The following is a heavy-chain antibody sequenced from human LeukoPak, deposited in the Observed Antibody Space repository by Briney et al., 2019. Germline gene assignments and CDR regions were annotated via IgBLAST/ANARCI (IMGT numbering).Heavy chain of an antibody. J-gene: IGHJ4*02. CDR3: ARVRWLRAFDY. V-gene: IGHV4-59*11. CDR2: IYYSGST. D-gene: IGHD5-12*01. Sequence: PSETLSLTCTVSGGSISSHYWSWIRQPPGKGLEWIGYIYYSGSTNYNPSLKSRVTISVDTSKNQFSLKLSSVTAADTAVYYCARVRWLRAFDYWGQGNLVTVSS. CDR1: GGSISSHY.